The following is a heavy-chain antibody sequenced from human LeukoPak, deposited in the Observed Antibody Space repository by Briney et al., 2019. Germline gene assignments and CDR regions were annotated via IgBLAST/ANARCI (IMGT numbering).Heavy chain of an antibody. CDR3: ARATMVRVDY. Sequence: SETLSLTCAVYGGSFSGYYWSWIRQPPGKGLEWIGEINHSGSTNYNPSLKSRVTISVDTSKNQFSLKLSSVTAADTAVYYCARATMVRVDYWGQGTLVTVSS. D-gene: IGHD3-10*01. J-gene: IGHJ4*02. CDR2: INHSGST. CDR1: GGSFSGYY. V-gene: IGHV4-34*01.